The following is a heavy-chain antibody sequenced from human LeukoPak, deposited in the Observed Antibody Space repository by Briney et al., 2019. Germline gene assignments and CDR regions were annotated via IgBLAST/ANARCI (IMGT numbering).Heavy chain of an antibody. CDR1: GDSISSGDYY. CDR2: ISSSGST. Sequence: SQTLSLTCTVSGDSISSGDYYWSWIRQPAGKGLEWIGRISSSGSTNYNPSLKSRVTISVDTSKNQFSLKLSFVTAADTAVYYCSRGHYDSNGYYSHYFDAWSLGTLVTVSS. D-gene: IGHD3-22*01. CDR3: SRGHYDSNGYYSHYFDA. J-gene: IGHJ4*02. V-gene: IGHV4-61*02.